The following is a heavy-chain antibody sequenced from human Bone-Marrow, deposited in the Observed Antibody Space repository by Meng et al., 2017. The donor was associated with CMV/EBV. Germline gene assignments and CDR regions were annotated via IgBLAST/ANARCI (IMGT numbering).Heavy chain of an antibody. D-gene: IGHD3-10*01. CDR3: ATMWFGESPSDI. CDR1: GFTFSSYA. J-gene: IGHJ3*02. CDR2: ISTSGRVK. Sequence: GGSLKISCAASGFTFSSYAMNWVRQAPGKGLECVSYISTSGRVKYYADSVKGRFTISRDNAKNSVFLQMNSLRAEDTAVYYCATMWFGESPSDIWGQGTMVTVSS. V-gene: IGHV3-48*04.